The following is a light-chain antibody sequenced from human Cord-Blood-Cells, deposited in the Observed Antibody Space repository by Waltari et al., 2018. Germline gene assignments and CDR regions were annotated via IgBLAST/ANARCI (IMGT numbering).Light chain of an antibody. J-gene: IGLJ2*01. CDR1: SSDAGGYNY. V-gene: IGLV2-8*01. CDR2: ELS. Sequence: QSALTQPPSASGSPGQSVTISCTGTSSDAGGYNYVSWYQQHPGKAPKFMSYELSKRHSRVPDRFAGSNSDSTASLTVSGRQAEAEADYYCSTYAGSNYVAYGGGPKLTVL. CDR3: STYAGSNYVA.